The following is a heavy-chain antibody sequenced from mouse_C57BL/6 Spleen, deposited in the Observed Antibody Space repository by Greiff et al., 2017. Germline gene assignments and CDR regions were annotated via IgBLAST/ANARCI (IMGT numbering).Heavy chain of an antibody. D-gene: IGHD2-4*01. V-gene: IGHV1-76*01. Sequence: VQLQQSGAELVRPGASVKLSCKASGYTFTDYYINWVKQRPGQGLEWIARIYPGSGNTYYNEKFKGKATLTAEKSSSTAYMQLSSLTSEDSAVYFCARDYYDAMDYWGQGTSVTVSS. CDR1: GYTFTDYY. CDR3: ARDYYDAMDY. J-gene: IGHJ4*01. CDR2: IYPGSGNT.